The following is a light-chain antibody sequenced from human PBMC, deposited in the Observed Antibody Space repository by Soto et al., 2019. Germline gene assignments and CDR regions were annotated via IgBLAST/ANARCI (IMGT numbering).Light chain of an antibody. CDR2: GAS. V-gene: IGKV3-20*01. CDR1: QSVSNNY. Sequence: EIVLTQSPGTLSLSPGERATLSCRASQSVSNNYLAWYQQKPGQAPRLLIYGASNRATGIPDRSSGSGSGTDFTLSISSLEPEDFAVYCCQQYGSSPRTFGQGTKVDIK. CDR3: QQYGSSPRT. J-gene: IGKJ1*01.